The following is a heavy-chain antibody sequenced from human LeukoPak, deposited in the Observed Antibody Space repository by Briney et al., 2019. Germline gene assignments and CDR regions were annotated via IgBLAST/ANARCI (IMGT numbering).Heavy chain of an antibody. CDR2: IYYSGAT. D-gene: IGHD3-10*01. J-gene: IGHJ4*02. CDR3: ARFGITVVRGGKYYFDY. Sequence: RPSETLSLTCTVSGGSISNYYWSWIRQPPGKGLEWIGHIYYSGATKYNPSLKSRITISVDPSKNQFSLMLSSVTAADTAVYYCARFGITVVRGGKYYFDYWGQGTLVTVSS. V-gene: IGHV4-59*08. CDR1: GGSISNYY.